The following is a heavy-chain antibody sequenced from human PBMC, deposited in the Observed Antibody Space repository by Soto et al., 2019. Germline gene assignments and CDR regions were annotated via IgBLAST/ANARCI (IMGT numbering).Heavy chain of an antibody. D-gene: IGHD5-12*01. V-gene: IGHV1-24*01. J-gene: IGHJ4*02. CDR3: ATVSGYSGYQHFDY. Sequence: ASVTVSCKGSGYTLTELSMHWVRQAPGKGLEWMGGFDPEDGETIDAQKFEGRVTMTEDTSTDTAYMELSSLRSEDTAVYYCATVSGYSGYQHFDYWGQGTLVTVSS. CDR2: FDPEDGET. CDR1: GYTLTELS.